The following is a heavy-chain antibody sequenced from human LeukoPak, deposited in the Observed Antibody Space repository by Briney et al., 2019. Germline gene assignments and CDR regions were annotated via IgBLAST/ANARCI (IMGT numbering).Heavy chain of an antibody. D-gene: IGHD5-12*01. J-gene: IGHJ4*02. CDR1: GYSICSGYY. V-gene: IGHV4-38-2*01. CDR3: ARVGGYDWVLDY. CDR2: IYHSGST. Sequence: SETLSLTCAVSGYSICSGYYWGWIRQPPGKGLEWIGSIYHSGSTYYNPSLKSRVTISVDTSKNQFSLKLSSVTAADTAVYYCARVGGYDWVLDYWGQGTLVTVSS.